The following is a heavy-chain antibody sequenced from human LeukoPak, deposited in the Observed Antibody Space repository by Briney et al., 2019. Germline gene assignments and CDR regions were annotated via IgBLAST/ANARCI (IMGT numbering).Heavy chain of an antibody. CDR1: GGSFSGYY. Sequence: SETLSLTCAVYGGSFSGYYWSWIRQPPGKGLEWIGEINHSGSTNYNPSLKSRVTISVDTSKNQFSLKLSSVTAADTAVYYCARGFHYYDSSGGFDYWGQGTLVTVSS. CDR3: ARGFHYYDSSGGFDY. V-gene: IGHV4-34*01. J-gene: IGHJ4*02. D-gene: IGHD3-22*01. CDR2: INHSGST.